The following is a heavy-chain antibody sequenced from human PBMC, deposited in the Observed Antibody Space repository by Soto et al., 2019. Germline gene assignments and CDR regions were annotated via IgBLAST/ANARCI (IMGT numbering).Heavy chain of an antibody. D-gene: IGHD6-13*01. J-gene: IGHJ4*02. CDR1: GYSFSSYW. V-gene: IGHV5-51*01. Sequence: PGESLKISCKASGYSFSSYWIGWVRQLPGKGLEWMGIIYPSGSDTRYSPSFRGQVIISADRSISTVYLQWSSLKASDTGTYYCARRVGSSWRYFDSWGQGTLVTVSS. CDR3: ARRVGSSWRYFDS. CDR2: IYPSGSDT.